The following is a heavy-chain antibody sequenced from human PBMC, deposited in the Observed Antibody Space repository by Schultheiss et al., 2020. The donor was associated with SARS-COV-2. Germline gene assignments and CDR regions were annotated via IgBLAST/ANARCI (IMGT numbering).Heavy chain of an antibody. CDR1: GGSFSSNSYC. D-gene: IGHD3-10*01. Sequence: SETLSLTCTVSGGSFSSNSYCWGWTRQSPGKGLEWIATIYYSGSTYYNPSLKSRVTISVDTSKNQFSLKLSSVTAADTAVYYCAREGSGSYYNWFDPWGQGTLVTVSS. CDR3: AREGSGSYYNWFDP. V-gene: IGHV4-39*02. CDR2: IYYSGST. J-gene: IGHJ5*02.